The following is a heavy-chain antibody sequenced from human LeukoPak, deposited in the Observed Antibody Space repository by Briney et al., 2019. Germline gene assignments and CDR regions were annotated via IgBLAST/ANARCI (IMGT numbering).Heavy chain of an antibody. J-gene: IGHJ4*02. V-gene: IGHV3-23*01. CDR1: GFSFSSYA. Sequence: PGGSLRLSCAASGFSFSSYAMSWVRQAPGKGLEWVSVISGSGGSTYYADSVKGRFTISRDNSKNTLYLQMNSLRAEDTAVYYCAKTYVSSYTCGWNYWGQGTLVTVSS. CDR3: AKTYVSSYTCGWNY. D-gene: IGHD6-19*01. CDR2: ISGSGGST.